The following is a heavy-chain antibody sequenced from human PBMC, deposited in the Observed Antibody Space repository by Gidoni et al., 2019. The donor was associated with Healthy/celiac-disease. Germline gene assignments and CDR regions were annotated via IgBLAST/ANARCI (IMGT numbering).Heavy chain of an antibody. D-gene: IGHD3-10*01. Sequence: QVQLQQWGAGLLKPSATLSLTCAVYGGSFSGYYWSWIRQPPGKGLEWIGEINHSGSTNYNPALKSRVTISVDTSKNQFSLKLSSVTAADTAVYYCARAMSPSGPRYEYYYGSGGDYWGQGTLVTVSS. CDR2: INHSGST. J-gene: IGHJ4*02. V-gene: IGHV4-34*01. CDR1: GGSFSGYY. CDR3: ARAMSPSGPRYEYYYGSGGDY.